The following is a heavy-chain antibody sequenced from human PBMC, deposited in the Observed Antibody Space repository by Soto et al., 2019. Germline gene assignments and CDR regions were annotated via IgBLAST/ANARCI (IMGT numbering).Heavy chain of an antibody. V-gene: IGHV3-21*01. Sequence: PGGSLRLSCAASGVTFCSYSMNWVRQAPGKGLEWVSSISSSSSYIYYADSVKGRFTISRDNAKNSLYLQMNRLRAEDTAVYYCARDRKGSSWRDLYYYYGMDVWGQGTTGTVSS. D-gene: IGHD6-13*01. J-gene: IGHJ6*02. CDR1: GVTFCSYS. CDR3: ARDRKGSSWRDLYYYYGMDV. CDR2: ISSSSSYI.